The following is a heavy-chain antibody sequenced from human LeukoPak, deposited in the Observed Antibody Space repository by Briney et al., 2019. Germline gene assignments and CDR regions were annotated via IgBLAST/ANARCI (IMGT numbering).Heavy chain of an antibody. Sequence: PSETLSLTCTVSGYSISSGYYWGWIRQPPGKGLEWIGSIYHSGSTYYNPSLKSRVTISVDTSKNQFSLKLSSVTAADTAVYYCARVFSTRDYFDYWGQGTLVTVSS. CDR1: GYSISSGYY. D-gene: IGHD2-15*01. CDR3: ARVFSTRDYFDY. V-gene: IGHV4-38-2*02. J-gene: IGHJ4*02. CDR2: IYHSGST.